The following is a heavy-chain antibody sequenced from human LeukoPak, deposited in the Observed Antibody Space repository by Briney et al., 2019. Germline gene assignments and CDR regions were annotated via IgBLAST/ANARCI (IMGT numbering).Heavy chain of an antibody. Sequence: ASVKVSCKASGYTFTDYYMHWVRQAPGQELEWMGWINPKSGGTNYAQKFQGRVTMTRDTSITTAYMELSRLRSDDTAVYYCARDLNQYSDGSGNWGQGTLVTVSS. V-gene: IGHV1-2*02. CDR3: ARDLNQYSDGSGN. D-gene: IGHD4-11*01. CDR1: GYTFTDYY. CDR2: INPKSGGT. J-gene: IGHJ4*02.